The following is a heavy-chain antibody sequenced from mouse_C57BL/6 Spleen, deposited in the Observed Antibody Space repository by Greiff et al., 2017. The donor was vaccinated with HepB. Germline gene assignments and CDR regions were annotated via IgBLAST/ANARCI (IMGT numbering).Heavy chain of an antibody. Sequence: QVQLKESGAELARPGASVKLSCKASGYTFTSYGISWVKQRTGQGLEWIGEIYPRSGNTYYNEKFKGKATLTADKSSSTAYMELRSLTSEDSAVYFCARYHYGSSYYYAMDYWGQGTSVTVSS. CDR1: GYTFTSYG. J-gene: IGHJ4*01. V-gene: IGHV1-81*01. CDR2: IYPRSGNT. CDR3: ARYHYGSSYYYAMDY. D-gene: IGHD1-1*01.